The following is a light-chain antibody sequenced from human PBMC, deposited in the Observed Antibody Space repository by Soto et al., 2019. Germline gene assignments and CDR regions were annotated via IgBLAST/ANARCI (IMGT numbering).Light chain of an antibody. CDR3: QQSYSTPPT. CDR2: TSS. J-gene: IGKJ1*01. Sequence: DIQMTQSPASLSASVGDRVTISCRASQSIGRNLNWYQQKPGKAPTLLIFTSSSLQSRVPSRFSGSGSGTDFILTISSLQPEDFATYYCQQSYSTPPTFGQGTKVEIK. V-gene: IGKV1-39*01. CDR1: QSIGRN.